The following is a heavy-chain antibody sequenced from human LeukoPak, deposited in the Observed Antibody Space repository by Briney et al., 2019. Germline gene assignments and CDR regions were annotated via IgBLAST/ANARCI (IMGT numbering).Heavy chain of an antibody. CDR2: INHSGST. D-gene: IGHD4-17*01. J-gene: IGHJ4*02. Sequence: SETLSLTCAVYGGSFSGYYWSWFRQPPGKGLEWIGGINHSGSTNYNPSLKSRVTISVDTSKNQFTLKLSSVTAADTAVYYCARLRYGDYVYYFDYWGQGTLVTVSS. CDR1: GGSFSGYY. V-gene: IGHV4-34*01. CDR3: ARLRYGDYVYYFDY.